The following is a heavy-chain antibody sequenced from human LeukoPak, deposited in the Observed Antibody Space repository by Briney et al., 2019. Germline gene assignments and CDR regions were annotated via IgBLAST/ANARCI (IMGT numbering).Heavy chain of an antibody. CDR2: ISGSGGST. CDR3: AKRRPLHQPGMAVAGTALVDY. CDR1: GFTFSSYA. Sequence: PGGSLRLSCAASGFTFSSYAMSWVRQAPGKGLEWVSAISGSGGSTYYAGSVKGRFTISRDNSKNTLYLQMNSLRAEDTAVYYCAKRRPLHQPGMAVAGTALVDYWGQGTLVTVSS. J-gene: IGHJ4*02. D-gene: IGHD6-19*01. V-gene: IGHV3-23*01.